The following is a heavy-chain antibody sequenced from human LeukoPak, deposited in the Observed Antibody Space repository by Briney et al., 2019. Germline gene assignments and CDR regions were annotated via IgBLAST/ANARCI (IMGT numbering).Heavy chain of an antibody. CDR1: GGSFSGYY. Sequence: SETLSLTCAVYGGSFSGYYWSWIRQPPGKGLEWIGEINHSGSTNYNPSLKSRVTISVDTSKNQFSLKLSSVTAADTAVYYCARESSDWTSYNYFYMDVWGKGTTVTVSS. J-gene: IGHJ6*03. CDR3: ARESSDWTSYNYFYMDV. V-gene: IGHV4-34*01. D-gene: IGHD6-19*01. CDR2: INHSGST.